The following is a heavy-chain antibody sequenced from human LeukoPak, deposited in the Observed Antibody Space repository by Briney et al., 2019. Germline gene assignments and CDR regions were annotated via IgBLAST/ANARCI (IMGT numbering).Heavy chain of an antibody. CDR2: IFYSGST. V-gene: IGHV4-31*11. J-gene: IGHJ5*02. Sequence: SETLSLTCAVSGGSISSGGYYWSWIRQHPGEGLEWIGYIFYSGSTYYNPSLKSRVTISVDTSKNQFSLKLSSVTAADTAVYYCAGGRGGWSPYRSWFDPWGQGTLVTVSS. CDR1: GGSISSGGYY. D-gene: IGHD6-19*01. CDR3: AGGRGGWSPYRSWFDP.